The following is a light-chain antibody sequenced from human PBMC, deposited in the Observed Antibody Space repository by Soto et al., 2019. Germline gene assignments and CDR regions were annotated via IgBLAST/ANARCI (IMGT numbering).Light chain of an antibody. Sequence: DIQLTQSPSFLSASVGDRVTVSCRASQGISTSLAWFQQKAGKVPQLLVYPASTLQDGVPSRFSGSGSGTYFTLTINNLQAEDFATYYCQHLRTYPFSFGPGTKLDIK. V-gene: IGKV1-9*01. CDR1: QGISTS. CDR3: QHLRTYPFS. J-gene: IGKJ2*03. CDR2: PAS.